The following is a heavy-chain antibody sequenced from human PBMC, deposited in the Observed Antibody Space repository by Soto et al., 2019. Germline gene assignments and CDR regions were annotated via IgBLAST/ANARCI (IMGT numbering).Heavy chain of an antibody. CDR3: ARGRYGEY. CDR2: ISAHKGNT. Sequence: QVHLVQSGAEVKKPGASVKVSCKGSGYAFTTYGITWVRQAPGQGLEWMRWISAHKGNTNYAQKLQGRVTVTRDTSTSPAYMERRSLRSDDTAVYYCARGRYGEYWGQGALVTVSS. V-gene: IGHV1-18*01. J-gene: IGHJ4*02. D-gene: IGHD3-10*01. CDR1: GYAFTTYG.